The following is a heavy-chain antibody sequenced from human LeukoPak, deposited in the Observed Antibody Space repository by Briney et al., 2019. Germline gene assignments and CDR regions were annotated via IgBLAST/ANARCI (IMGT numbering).Heavy chain of an antibody. CDR3: ARGGAIGDAFDI. D-gene: IGHD3-22*01. V-gene: IGHV4-59*01. J-gene: IGHJ3*02. CDR1: GGSISSYD. Sequence: SEALSLTCTVSGGSISSYDWGWIRQPPGKGLEWIGYIYYSGSTNYNPSLKSRVTISVDTSKNQFSLKLSSVTAADTAVYYCARGGAIGDAFDIWGQGTMVTVS. CDR2: IYYSGST.